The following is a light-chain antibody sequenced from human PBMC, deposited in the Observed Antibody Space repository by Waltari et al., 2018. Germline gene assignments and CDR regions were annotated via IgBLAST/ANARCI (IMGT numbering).Light chain of an antibody. CDR1: RSDVGGYQY. J-gene: IGLJ3*02. V-gene: IGLV2-11*01. CDR3: CSYAGSRWV. Sequence: QSALTQPRSVSGSPGQSVTISCTGTRSDVGGYQYFPWYQQPPGQTPKLMIFDVRKRPSGVPVRFSGSKSGSTASLTISGLQAEDEADYYCCSYAGSRWVFGGGTKLTVL. CDR2: DVR.